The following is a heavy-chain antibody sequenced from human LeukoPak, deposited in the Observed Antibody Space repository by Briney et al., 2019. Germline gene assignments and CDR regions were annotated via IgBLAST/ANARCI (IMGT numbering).Heavy chain of an antibody. J-gene: IGHJ4*02. CDR2: FTHAGDT. CDR3: ASGPGAAAGTDH. D-gene: IGHD6-13*01. V-gene: IGHV4-34*01. CDR1: GGSFNDYS. Sequence: SETLSLTCAVHGGSFNDYSWTWIRQPPGKGLEWIGEFTHAGDTKYTPSLKRRVSISVDTSKRQFSLTLTSVTAADTAVYYCASGPGAAAGTDHWGQGTLVTVSP.